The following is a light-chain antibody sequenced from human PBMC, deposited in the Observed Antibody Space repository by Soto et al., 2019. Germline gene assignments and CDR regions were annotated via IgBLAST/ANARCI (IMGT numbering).Light chain of an antibody. J-gene: IGKJ1*01. Sequence: EIVLTQSPAILSLSPGERATLSCRASQSVGRYLVWYQQKPGQAPSLLIYDASNSATGVPARFSRSGSGTDFTLTISSLESEDFAVYYCQHRNNWPWTLGQGTRVEIK. CDR2: DAS. V-gene: IGKV3-11*01. CDR1: QSVGRY. CDR3: QHRNNWPWT.